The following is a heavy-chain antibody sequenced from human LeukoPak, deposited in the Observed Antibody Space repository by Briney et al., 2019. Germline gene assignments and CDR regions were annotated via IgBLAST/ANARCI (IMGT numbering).Heavy chain of an antibody. CDR2: ISAYNGNT. Sequence: ASVTVSCKASGYTFTSYGISWVRQAPGQGLEWMGWISAYNGNTNDAQKLQGRVTMTTDTSTSTAYLELRSLRSDDTAVYYCARAGGYSAYKENFDYWGQGTLVTVSS. D-gene: IGHD5-12*01. J-gene: IGHJ4*02. V-gene: IGHV1-18*01. CDR3: ARAGGYSAYKENFDY. CDR1: GYTFTSYG.